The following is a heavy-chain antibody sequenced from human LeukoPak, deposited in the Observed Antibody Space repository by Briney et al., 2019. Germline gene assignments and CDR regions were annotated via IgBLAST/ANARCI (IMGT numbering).Heavy chain of an antibody. J-gene: IGHJ5*02. D-gene: IGHD1-7*01. Sequence: SETLSLTCSVSGGSISNYYWSWIRQSPRKGPEWIGHIYNSGSTNYNPSLKSRVTISRDTSKKQFSLKLTSVTAADTAIYYCAKPVYNWNYVGWFDPWGQGTLVTVSS. V-gene: IGHV4-59*01. CDR2: IYNSGST. CDR1: GGSISNYY. CDR3: AKPVYNWNYVGWFDP.